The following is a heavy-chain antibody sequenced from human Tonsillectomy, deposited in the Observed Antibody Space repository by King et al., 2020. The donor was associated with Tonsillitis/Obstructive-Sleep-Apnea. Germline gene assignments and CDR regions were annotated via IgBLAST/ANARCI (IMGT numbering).Heavy chain of an antibody. CDR1: GFTFSNAW. Sequence: VQLVESGGGLVKPGGSLRLSCAASGFTFSNAWMSWVRQAPGKGLEWVGRMKSKTDGGTTDYAAPVKGRINISRDDSKNKLYLQMNSLKTEDTAVYYCTTEYYDFWSGRNWGQGTLVTVSS. CDR3: TTEYYDFWSGRN. J-gene: IGHJ4*02. V-gene: IGHV3-15*01. D-gene: IGHD3-3*01. CDR2: MKSKTDGGTT.